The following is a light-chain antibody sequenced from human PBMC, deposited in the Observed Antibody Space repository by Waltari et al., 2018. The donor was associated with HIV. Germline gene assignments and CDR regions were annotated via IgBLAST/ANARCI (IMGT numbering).Light chain of an antibody. CDR2: GAS. Sequence: EIVLTQSPGTLSLSPGERATLSCRASQSVSSNYLAWYQQHPGQAPRLRIYGASSRTTGIPDRFSGSGSGTDFTLTISRLEPEDFAVYYCQQYGTSPFAFGPGTKVDIK. J-gene: IGKJ3*01. V-gene: IGKV3-20*01. CDR1: QSVSSNY. CDR3: QQYGTSPFA.